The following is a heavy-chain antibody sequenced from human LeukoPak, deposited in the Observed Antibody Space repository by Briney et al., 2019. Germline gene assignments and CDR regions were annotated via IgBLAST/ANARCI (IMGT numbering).Heavy chain of an antibody. CDR1: GFTFSSYA. CDR3: ARDEGGAFDI. CDR2: ISFDGSKD. D-gene: IGHD1-26*01. Sequence: PGGSLRLSCAASGFTFSSYAMHWVRQAPGKGLEWVAVISFDGSKDYFADSVKGRFTISRDNSKNTMYLHMNSLRLEDTAVYYCARDEGGAFDIWGQGTMVTVSS. J-gene: IGHJ3*02. V-gene: IGHV3-30-3*01.